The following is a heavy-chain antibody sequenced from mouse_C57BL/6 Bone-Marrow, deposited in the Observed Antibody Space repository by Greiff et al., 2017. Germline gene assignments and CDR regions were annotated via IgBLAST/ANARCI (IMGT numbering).Heavy chain of an antibody. D-gene: IGHD3-2*02. Sequence: VQLQQSGPELVKPGASVKIPCKASGYTFTDYNMDWVKQSHGKSLEWIGDINPNNGGTIYNQKFKGKATLTVDKSSSTAYMELRSLTSEDTAVYYCARVGSSVYPHYFDDWGQGTTLTVSS. CDR3: ARVGSSVYPHYFDD. CDR1: GYTFTDYN. CDR2: INPNNGGT. J-gene: IGHJ2*01. V-gene: IGHV1-18*01.